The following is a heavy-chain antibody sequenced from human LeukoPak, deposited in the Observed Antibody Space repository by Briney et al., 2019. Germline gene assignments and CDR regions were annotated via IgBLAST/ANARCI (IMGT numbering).Heavy chain of an antibody. Sequence: RTSETLSLTCTVSGYSISSGYYWGWIRQPPGKGLEWMGTIYHSGSTYYNPSLKSRVTISVDTSKNQFSLKLSSVTAADTAVYYCARVPGLAVAGNGYWGQGTLVTVSS. D-gene: IGHD6-19*01. CDR3: ARVPGLAVAGNGY. V-gene: IGHV4-38-2*02. J-gene: IGHJ4*02. CDR2: IYHSGST. CDR1: GYSISSGYY.